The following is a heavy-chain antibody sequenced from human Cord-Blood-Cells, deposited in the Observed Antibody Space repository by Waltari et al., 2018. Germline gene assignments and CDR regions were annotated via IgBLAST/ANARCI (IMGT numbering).Heavy chain of an antibody. CDR2: IIPIFGTA. CDR1: GGTCSSYA. CDR3: ATEDDYYFDY. V-gene: IGHV1-69*01. Sequence: QVQLVQSGAEVKKPRSSVKVCCQAAGGTCSSYAISWVRQAPGQGLEWMGGIIPIFGTANYAQKFQGRVTITADESTSTAYMELSSLRSEDTAVYYCATEDDYYFDYWGQGTLVTVSS. J-gene: IGHJ4*02. D-gene: IGHD1-1*01.